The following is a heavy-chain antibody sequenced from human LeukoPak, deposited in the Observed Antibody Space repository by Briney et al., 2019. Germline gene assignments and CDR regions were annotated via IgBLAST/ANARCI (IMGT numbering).Heavy chain of an antibody. CDR1: GGSISSSSYY. CDR2: IHYGGST. Sequence: SETLSLTCTVSGGSISSSSYYWGWIRQPPGKGLEWIGSIHYGGSTYYNPSLKSRVTISVDTSKNQFSLKLSSVTAADTAVYYCARGVDYGGDFDYWGREPWSPSPQ. V-gene: IGHV4-39*07. D-gene: IGHD4-23*01. CDR3: ARGVDYGGDFDY. J-gene: IGHJ4*02.